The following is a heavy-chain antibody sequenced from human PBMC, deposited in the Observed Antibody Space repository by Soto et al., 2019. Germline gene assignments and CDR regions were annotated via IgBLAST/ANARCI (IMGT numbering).Heavy chain of an antibody. Sequence: GASVKVSCKASGYTFTSYDINWVRQATGQGLEWMGWISAYNGNTNYAQKLQGRVTMTTDTSTSTAYMELRSLRSDDTAVYYCATDSSNRYEYRSGPKSDAFDICGQGSMVTVSS. D-gene: IGHD6-19*01. J-gene: IGHJ3*02. CDR1: GYTFTSYD. CDR3: ATDSSNRYEYRSGPKSDAFDI. V-gene: IGHV1-18*01. CDR2: ISAYNGNT.